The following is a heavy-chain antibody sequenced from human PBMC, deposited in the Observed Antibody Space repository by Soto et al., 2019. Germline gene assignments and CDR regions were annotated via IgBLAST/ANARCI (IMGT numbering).Heavy chain of an antibody. D-gene: IGHD3-3*01. V-gene: IGHV4-39*01. CDR3: ARLRRSVLEWLPNWFDP. CDR2: VHYSGST. J-gene: IGHJ5*02. Sequence: SETLSLTCTVSGGSISGSSYYWGWIRQPPGKGLECIGSVHYSGSTDYNPSLKSRVTISVDTSKNQFSLKLTSVTAADTAVYFCARLRRSVLEWLPNWFDPWGQGTLVTVSS. CDR1: GGSISGSSYY.